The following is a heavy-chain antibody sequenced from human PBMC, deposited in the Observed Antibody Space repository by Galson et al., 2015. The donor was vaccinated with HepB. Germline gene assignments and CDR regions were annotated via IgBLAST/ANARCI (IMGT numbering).Heavy chain of an antibody. CDR2: ISSSSSYI. CDR3: ARQMYDFWSGYSNEGGGPFDY. CDR1: GFTFSSYS. J-gene: IGHJ4*02. D-gene: IGHD3-3*01. Sequence: SLRLSCAASGFTFSSYSMNWVRQAPGKGLEWVSSISSSSSYIYYADSVKGRFTISRDNAKNSLYLQMNSLRAEDTAVYYCARQMYDFWSGYSNEGGGPFDYWGQGTLVTVSS. V-gene: IGHV3-21*01.